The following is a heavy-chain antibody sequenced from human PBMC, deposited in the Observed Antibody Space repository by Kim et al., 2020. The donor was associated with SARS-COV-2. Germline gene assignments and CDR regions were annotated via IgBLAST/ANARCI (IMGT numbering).Heavy chain of an antibody. V-gene: IGHV4-34*01. Sequence: SLKSRVTISVDTSKNQFSLKLSSVTAADTAVYYCARLPGYSSSWYRYFDYWGQGTLVTVSS. CDR3: ARLPGYSSSWYRYFDY. D-gene: IGHD6-13*01. J-gene: IGHJ4*02.